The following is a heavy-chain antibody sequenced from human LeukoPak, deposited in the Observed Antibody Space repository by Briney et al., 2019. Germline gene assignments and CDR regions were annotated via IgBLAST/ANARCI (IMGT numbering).Heavy chain of an antibody. CDR2: ISSSGSDI. D-gene: IGHD3-10*01. Sequence: GGSLRLSCAASGFTFSSYGLNWVRQAPGKGLEWVAYISSSGSDIYHADSVKGRFTISRDNAKNSLFLQLNSLRVEDKAVYYCSKERRSDGSFDYCGRGTLVTVCS. J-gene: IGHJ4*02. CDR3: SKERRSDGSFDY. CDR1: GFTFSSYG. V-gene: IGHV3-21*01.